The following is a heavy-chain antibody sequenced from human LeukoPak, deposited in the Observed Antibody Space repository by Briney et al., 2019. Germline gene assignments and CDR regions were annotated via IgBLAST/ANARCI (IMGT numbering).Heavy chain of an antibody. V-gene: IGHV1-18*01. Sequence: GASVKVSCKASGYTFTSYGISWVRQAPGQGLEWMGWIGAYNGNTNYAQKLQGRVTMTTDTSTSTAYMELRSLRSDDTAVYYCARGVSAVAGNYYYYYMDVWGKGTTVTVSS. D-gene: IGHD6-19*01. CDR1: GYTFTSYG. J-gene: IGHJ6*03. CDR3: ARGVSAVAGNYYYYYMDV. CDR2: IGAYNGNT.